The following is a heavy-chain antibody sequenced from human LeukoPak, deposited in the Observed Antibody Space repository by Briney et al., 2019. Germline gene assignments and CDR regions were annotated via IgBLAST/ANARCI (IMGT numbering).Heavy chain of an antibody. Sequence: GGSLRLSCAASGFTFSSYGMHWVRQAPGKGLEWVAVIWYDGSNKYYADSVKGRFTISRDNSKNTLYLQMNSLRAEDTAVYYCAKEGSGYYFDYWGQGTLVTVSS. CDR2: IWYDGSNK. J-gene: IGHJ4*02. V-gene: IGHV3-33*06. CDR1: GFTFSSYG. D-gene: IGHD3-22*01. CDR3: AKEGSGYYFDY.